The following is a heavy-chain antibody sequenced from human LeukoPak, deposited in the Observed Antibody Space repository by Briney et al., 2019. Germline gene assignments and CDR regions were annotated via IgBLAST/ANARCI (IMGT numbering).Heavy chain of an antibody. J-gene: IGHJ6*03. V-gene: IGHV3-53*01. CDR3: ARVLSGRGSLYSYYYYMDV. D-gene: IGHD3-10*01. Sequence: GGSLRLSCAASGFTVSSNYMIWVRQAPGKGLEWVSVIYSGGRTYYVDSVKGRFTISRDISKNTLYLQMNSLRAEDTAVYYCARVLSGRGSLYSYYYYMDVWGRGTTVTISS. CDR1: GFTVSSNY. CDR2: IYSGGRT.